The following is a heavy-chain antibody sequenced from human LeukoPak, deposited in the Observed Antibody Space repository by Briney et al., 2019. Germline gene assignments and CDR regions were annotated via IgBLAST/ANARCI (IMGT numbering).Heavy chain of an antibody. CDR2: INHSGST. J-gene: IGHJ4*02. CDR1: GGSFSGYY. D-gene: IGHD3-22*01. V-gene: IGHV4-34*01. Sequence: SETLSLTCAVYGGSFSGYYWSWIRQPPGKGLEWIGEINHSGSTNYNPSLKSRVTISVDASKNQFSLKLSSVTAADTAVYYCARVPDSSGCDYWGQGTLVTVSS. CDR3: ARVPDSSGCDY.